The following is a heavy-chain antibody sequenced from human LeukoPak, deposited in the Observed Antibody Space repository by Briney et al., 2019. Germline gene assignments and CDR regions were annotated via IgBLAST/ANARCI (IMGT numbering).Heavy chain of an antibody. J-gene: IGHJ4*02. CDR1: GFTFSAFG. V-gene: IGHV3-30*18. CDR2: ISSDGTNK. CDR3: AKSRLYSSGSADY. Sequence: GGSLRLSCAASGFTFSAFGMHWVRQAPGKGLEGVAVISSDGTNKYYTDSVKGRFTISRDNSKNTLYMQMNSLRAEDTAVYSCAKSRLYSSGSADYWGQGTLVTVSS. D-gene: IGHD6-19*01.